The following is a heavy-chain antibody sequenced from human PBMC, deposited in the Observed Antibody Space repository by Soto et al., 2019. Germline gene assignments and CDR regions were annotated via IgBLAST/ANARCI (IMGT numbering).Heavy chain of an antibody. CDR1: GGSISSDYYF. V-gene: IGHV4-30-4*01. J-gene: IGHJ6*02. CDR2: IYYSGST. CDR3: ARGRRRPAATVQGAYYYGMDV. Sequence: QVQLQESGPGLVKPSQTLSLTCTVSGGSISSDYYFWSWIRQPPGKGLEWIGYIYYSGSTYYNPSLQSRITISVDTSKNQFSLKLSSVTAADTAVYFCARGRRRPAATVQGAYYYGMDVWGQGTTVTVSS. D-gene: IGHD2-2*01.